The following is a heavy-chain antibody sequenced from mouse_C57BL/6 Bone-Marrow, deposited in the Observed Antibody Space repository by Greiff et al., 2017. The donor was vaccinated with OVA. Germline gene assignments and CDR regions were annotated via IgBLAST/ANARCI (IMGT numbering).Heavy chain of an antibody. CDR1: GFTFSSYA. V-gene: IGHV5-4*01. CDR2: ISDGGSYT. CDR3: AREGDFDY. J-gene: IGHJ2*01. Sequence: EVKLVESGGGLVKPGGSLKLSCAASGFTFSSYAMSWVRQTPEKRLEWVATISDGGSYTYYPDNVKGRFTISRDNAKNNLYLQMRHLKSEDTAMYYCAREGDFDYWGQGTTLTVSS.